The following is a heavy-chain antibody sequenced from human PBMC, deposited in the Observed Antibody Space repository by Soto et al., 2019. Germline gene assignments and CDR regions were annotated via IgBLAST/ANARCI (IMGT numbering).Heavy chain of an antibody. J-gene: IGHJ4*02. CDR2: ISYSGST. D-gene: IGHD1-26*01. V-gene: IGHV4-59*01. Sequence: SETLSLACTVSGGSIISDYWSWIRQPPGKGLEWIGYISYSGSTNYNPSLKSRVTISVDTSKNQFSLNLSSVTAADTAVYYCARVLSGSSLFDYWGQGTLVTVSS. CDR3: ARVLSGSSLFDY. CDR1: GGSIISDY.